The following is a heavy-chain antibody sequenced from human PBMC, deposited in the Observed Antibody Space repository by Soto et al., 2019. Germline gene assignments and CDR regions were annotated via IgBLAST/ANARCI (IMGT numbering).Heavy chain of an antibody. CDR3: AREIGYSYGPFDY. Sequence: QVQLVESGGGLVKPGGSLRLSCAASGFTFSDYCMSWIRQAPGKGLEWVSYISSSGSTIYYADSVKGRFTISRDNAKNSLYLEMNGLGAEDTAVYYGAREIGYSYGPFDYWGQGTLVSVSS. D-gene: IGHD5-18*01. J-gene: IGHJ4*02. V-gene: IGHV3-11*01. CDR2: ISSSGSTI. CDR1: GFTFSDYC.